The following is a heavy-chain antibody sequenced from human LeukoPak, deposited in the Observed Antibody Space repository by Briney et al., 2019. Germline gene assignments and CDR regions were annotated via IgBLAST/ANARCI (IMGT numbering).Heavy chain of an antibody. J-gene: IGHJ5*02. CDR3: ARVDIVVVVAANWFDP. V-gene: IGHV1-18*01. CDR1: GYTFTSYG. D-gene: IGHD2-15*01. CDR2: ISAYNGNT. Sequence: ASVKVSCKASGYTFTSYGISWVRQAPGQGLEWMVLISAYNGNTNYAQKLQGRVTMTTDTSTSTAYMELRSLRSDDTAVYYCARVDIVVVVAANWFDPWGQGTLVTVSS.